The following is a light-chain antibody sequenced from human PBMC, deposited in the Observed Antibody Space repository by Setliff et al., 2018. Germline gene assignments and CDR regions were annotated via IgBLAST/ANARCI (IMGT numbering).Light chain of an antibody. CDR1: SSNIGSNT. Sequence: QSVLPQPPSASGTPGQRVTISCSGSSSNIGSNTVNWYQQFPGTAPKLLIYRNNQRSSGVPDRFSGSKSATSASLAISGLQAEDEADYYCAAWDDSLNGRYVFGTGTKVTVL. J-gene: IGLJ1*01. V-gene: IGLV1-44*01. CDR3: AAWDDSLNGRYV. CDR2: RNN.